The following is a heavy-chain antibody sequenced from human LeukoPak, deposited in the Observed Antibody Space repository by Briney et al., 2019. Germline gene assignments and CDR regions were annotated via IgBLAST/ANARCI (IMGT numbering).Heavy chain of an antibody. CDR1: GFAFSSYG. J-gene: IGHJ4*02. V-gene: IGHV3-30*02. CDR2: IKYDGSER. CDR3: ARGGEYYYDSSGYWGISPFDY. Sequence: GGSLRLSCAASGFAFSSYGMHWVRQAPGKGLEWVANIKYDGSERYYADSVKGRFTISRDNSKNTLYLQMNSLRAEDTAVYYCARGGEYYYDSSGYWGISPFDYWGQGTLVTVSS. D-gene: IGHD3-22*01.